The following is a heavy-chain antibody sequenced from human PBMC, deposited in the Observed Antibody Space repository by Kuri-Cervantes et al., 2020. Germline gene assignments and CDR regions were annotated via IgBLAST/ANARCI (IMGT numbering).Heavy chain of an antibody. J-gene: IGHJ4*02. V-gene: IGHV4-4*02. CDR2: INHSGST. CDR3: ARATQGFGVVIPFDY. CDR1: GGSISSSNY. D-gene: IGHD3-3*01. Sequence: GSLRLSCAVSGGSISSSNYWSWIRQPPGKGLEWIGEINHSGSTNYNPSLKSRVTISVDTSKNQFSLKLSSVTAADTAVYYCARATQGFGVVIPFDYWGQGTPGHRLL.